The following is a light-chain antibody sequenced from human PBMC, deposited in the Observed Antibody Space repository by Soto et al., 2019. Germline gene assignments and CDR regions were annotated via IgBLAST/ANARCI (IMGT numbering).Light chain of an antibody. Sequence: QSALTQPPSASGTPGQRVTISCSGSSSNIGINTVNWYQRVPGTAPKLLIYTDNQRPSGVPDRFSGSKSGTSASLAISGLQSEDEADYYCAAWDDSLNGLYVFGTGTKVTVL. CDR2: TDN. CDR3: AAWDDSLNGLYV. V-gene: IGLV1-44*01. CDR1: SSNIGINT. J-gene: IGLJ1*01.